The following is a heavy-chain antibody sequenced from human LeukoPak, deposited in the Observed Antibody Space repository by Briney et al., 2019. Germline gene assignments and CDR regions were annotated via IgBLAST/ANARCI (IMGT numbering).Heavy chain of an antibody. J-gene: IGHJ4*02. CDR1: GYTFTSYD. CDR3: ARAVRIAAAGTLRYYFDY. D-gene: IGHD6-13*01. Sequence: ASVKVSCKASGYTFTSYDINCVRQATGQGLEWMGWMNPNSGNTGYAQKFQGRVTMTRNTSISTAYMELSSLRSEDTAVYYCARAVRIAAAGTLRYYFDYWGQGTLVTVSS. CDR2: MNPNSGNT. V-gene: IGHV1-8*01.